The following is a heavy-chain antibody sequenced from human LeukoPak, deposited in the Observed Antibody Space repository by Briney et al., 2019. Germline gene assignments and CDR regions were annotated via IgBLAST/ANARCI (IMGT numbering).Heavy chain of an antibody. V-gene: IGHV4-34*01. Sequence: PSETLSLTCAVYGGSFSGYYWSWIRQPPGKGLEWIGEINHSGSTNYSPSLKSRVTISVDTSKNQFSLKLSSVTAADTAVYYCARSPYSSGWSGVDYWGQGTLVTVSS. CDR3: ARSPYSSGWSGVDY. CDR1: GGSFSGYY. J-gene: IGHJ4*02. CDR2: INHSGST. D-gene: IGHD6-19*01.